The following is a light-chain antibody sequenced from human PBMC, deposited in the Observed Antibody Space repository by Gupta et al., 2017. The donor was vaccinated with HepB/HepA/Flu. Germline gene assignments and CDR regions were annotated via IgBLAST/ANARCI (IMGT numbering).Light chain of an antibody. Sequence: QSVLTQPPSVSGAPGQRVTISCTGSSSNIGAGYDVHWYQQLPGTAPKLLIYGNSNRPSGVPDRFSGSKSGTSASMAITGLQAEDEADYYCQSDDSSRSAVVFGGGTKLTVL. J-gene: IGLJ2*01. CDR2: GNS. CDR3: QSDDSSRSAVV. CDR1: SSNIGAGYD. V-gene: IGLV1-40*01.